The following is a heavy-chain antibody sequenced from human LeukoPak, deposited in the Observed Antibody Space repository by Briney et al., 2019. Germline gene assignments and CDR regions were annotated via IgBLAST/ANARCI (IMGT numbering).Heavy chain of an antibody. CDR2: INPNSGGT. CDR3: ARSIAARHGFDY. D-gene: IGHD6-6*01. Sequence: ASVKVSCKASGYTFTGYYMHWVRQAPGQGLEWMGRINPNSGGTNYAQKFQGRVTMTRDTSISTAYMELSRLRSDDTAVYYCARSIAARHGFDYWGQGTLVTVSS. J-gene: IGHJ4*02. CDR1: GYTFTGYY. V-gene: IGHV1-2*06.